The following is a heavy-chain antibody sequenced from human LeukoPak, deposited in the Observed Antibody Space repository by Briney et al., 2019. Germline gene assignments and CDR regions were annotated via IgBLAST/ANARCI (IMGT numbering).Heavy chain of an antibody. CDR3: ARDRGGPERGYFDY. CDR1: GGSISSYY. Sequence: PSETLSLTCTVSGGSISSYYWSWIRQPPGKGLEWIGYIYYSGSTNYNPSLKSRVTISADTSKNQFSLKLSSVTAADTAVYYCARDRGGPERGYFDYWGQGTLVTVSS. D-gene: IGHD1-14*01. CDR2: IYYSGST. J-gene: IGHJ4*02. V-gene: IGHV4-59*01.